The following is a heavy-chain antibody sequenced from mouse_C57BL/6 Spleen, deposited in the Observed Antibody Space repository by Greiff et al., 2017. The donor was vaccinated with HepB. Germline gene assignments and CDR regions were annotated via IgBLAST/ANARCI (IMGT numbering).Heavy chain of an antibody. D-gene: IGHD1-1*01. CDR2: IYPGSGST. CDR1: GYTFTSYW. J-gene: IGHJ1*03. Sequence: QVQLKQPGAELVKPGASVKMSCKASGYTFTSYWITWVKQRPGQGLEWIGDIYPGSGSTNYNEKFKSKATLTVDTSSSTAYMQLSSLTSEDSAVYYCARPVYYYGSSYGWYFDVWGTGTTVTVSS. CDR3: ARPVYYYGSSYGWYFDV. V-gene: IGHV1-55*01.